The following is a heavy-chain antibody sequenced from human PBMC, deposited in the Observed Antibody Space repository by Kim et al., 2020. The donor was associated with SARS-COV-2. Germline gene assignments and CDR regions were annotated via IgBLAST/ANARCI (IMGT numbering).Heavy chain of an antibody. J-gene: IGHJ5*02. D-gene: IGHD6-6*01. CDR1: GDSVSSNSAA. V-gene: IGHV6-1*01. Sequence: SQTLSLTCAISGDSVSSNSAAWNWIRQSPSRGLEWLGRTYYRSKWYNDYAVSVKSRITINPDTSKNQFSLQLNSVTPEDTAVYYCARTGGRSSSSPSLPNWFDPWGQGTLVTVSS. CDR3: ARTGGRSSSSPSLPNWFDP. CDR2: TYYRSKWYN.